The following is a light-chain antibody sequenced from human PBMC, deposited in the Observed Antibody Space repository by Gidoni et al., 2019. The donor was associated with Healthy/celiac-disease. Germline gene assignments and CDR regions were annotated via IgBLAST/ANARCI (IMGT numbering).Light chain of an antibody. CDR2: KAS. Sequence: DIQMTQSPSTLSASVGDRVTITCRASQSISSWLAWYQQKPGKAPKLLIYKASSLESGVPSWFSGSGSGTAFTLTISSLQPDVFAPYCCQQYAPAWTFGQGTKVEIK. V-gene: IGKV1-5*03. CDR3: QQYAPAWT. J-gene: IGKJ1*01. CDR1: QSISSW.